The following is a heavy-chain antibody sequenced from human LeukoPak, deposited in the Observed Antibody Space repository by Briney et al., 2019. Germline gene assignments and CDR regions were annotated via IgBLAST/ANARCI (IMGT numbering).Heavy chain of an antibody. CDR3: AKVPRDSDCY. V-gene: IGHV3-7*01. CDR1: GGTFSAYW. J-gene: IGHJ4*02. D-gene: IGHD2-21*02. Sequence: PGGSLTLSCAVSGGTFSAYWMAWVRQSPGRGLEWVAEINEDASVKYYVDSMKGRFTISRDTAKNSLYLQMNSLGAEDTAVYYCAKVPRDSDCYWGQGTLVTVSS. CDR2: INEDASVK.